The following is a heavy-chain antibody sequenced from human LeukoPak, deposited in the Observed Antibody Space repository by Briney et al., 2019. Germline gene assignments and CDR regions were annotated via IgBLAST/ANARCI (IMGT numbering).Heavy chain of an antibody. J-gene: IGHJ3*02. Sequence: ASVKVSCKASGYSFTNYDINWVRQATGQGLEWLGWMNPNSGNAGYAQKFQGRVTMTRDTSISTAYMELSSLRSEDTAVYFCARATVVAGYCTTTRCYKPFDIWGQGTMVTVSS. CDR3: ARATVVAGYCTTTRCYKPFDI. CDR1: GYSFTNYD. V-gene: IGHV1-8*01. CDR2: MNPNSGNA. D-gene: IGHD2-2*02.